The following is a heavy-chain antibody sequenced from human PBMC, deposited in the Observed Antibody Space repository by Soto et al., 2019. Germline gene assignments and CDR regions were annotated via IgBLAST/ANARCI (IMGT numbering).Heavy chain of an antibody. J-gene: IGHJ5*02. CDR1: GYSFTNYW. D-gene: IGHD6-13*01. CDR3: ARHNRYSSTWFEGWFDP. V-gene: IGHV5-51*01. CDR2: IYPGDSDT. Sequence: GESLKISCKGSGYSFTNYWIGWVRQMSGKGLEWMGSIYPGDSDTRYSPSFRGQVTISADKSISTAYLQWSSLKASDTAMYYCARHNRYSSTWFEGWFDPWGQGTLVTVSS.